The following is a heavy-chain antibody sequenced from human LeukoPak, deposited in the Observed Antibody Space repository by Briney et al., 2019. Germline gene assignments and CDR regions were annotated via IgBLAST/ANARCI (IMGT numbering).Heavy chain of an antibody. Sequence: GESLKISCKGSGYSFTSYWIGWVRQMPGKGLEWMGIIYPGDSDTRYSPSFQGQVTISADKSISTAYLQWSSLKASDTAMYYCARHGGVDYGGNSASDYWGQGTLVTVSS. CDR3: ARHGGVDYGGNSASDY. D-gene: IGHD4-23*01. CDR1: GYSFTSYW. CDR2: IYPGDSDT. J-gene: IGHJ4*02. V-gene: IGHV5-51*01.